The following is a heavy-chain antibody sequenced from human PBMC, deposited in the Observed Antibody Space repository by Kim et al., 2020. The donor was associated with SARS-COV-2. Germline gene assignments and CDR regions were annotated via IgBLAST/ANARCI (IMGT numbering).Heavy chain of an antibody. CDR2: IYFSGGT. CDR1: GTSIGSTARY. V-gene: IGHV4-39*01. J-gene: IGHJ4*02. CDR3: VRQGRGSYSNAHDY. Sequence: SETLSLTCSVSGTSIGSTARYWGWIRQSPGKGLEWVASIYFSGGTYYNPSLRSRLTISVDTSKNQFSLFLTSVTAADTAVYYCVRQGRGSYSNAHDYWGQGTLVTVSA. D-gene: IGHD3-16*01.